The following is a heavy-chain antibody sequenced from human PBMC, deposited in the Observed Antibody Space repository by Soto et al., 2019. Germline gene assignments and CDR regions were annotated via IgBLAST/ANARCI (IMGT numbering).Heavy chain of an antibody. Sequence: GGSLRLSCTVSGFAFNNYGINWVRQDPVKGLEWVSSISKSDYTYYSDSVKGRFTISRDNAKNSVSLQMNTLRVEDTAVYYCAREDSIIIPAVSDFWGQGTLVTVSS. D-gene: IGHD2-2*01. V-gene: IGHV3-21*01. CDR1: GFAFNNYG. CDR3: AREDSIIIPAVSDF. CDR2: ISKSDYT. J-gene: IGHJ4*02.